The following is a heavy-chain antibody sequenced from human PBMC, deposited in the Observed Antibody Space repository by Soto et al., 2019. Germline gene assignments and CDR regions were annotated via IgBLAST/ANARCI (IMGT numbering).Heavy chain of an antibody. V-gene: IGHV3-11*01. J-gene: IGHJ5*02. CDR1: GFTFSDYY. D-gene: IGHD3-3*01. CDR3: ASSLRFLEWSDLWLAFDP. CDR2: ISSSGSTI. Sequence: GGSLRLSCAASGFTFSDYYMSWIRQAPGKGLEWVSYISSSGSTIYYADSVKGRFTISRDNAKNSLYLQMNSLRAEDTAVYYCASSLRFLEWSDLWLAFDPWGQGTLVTVSS.